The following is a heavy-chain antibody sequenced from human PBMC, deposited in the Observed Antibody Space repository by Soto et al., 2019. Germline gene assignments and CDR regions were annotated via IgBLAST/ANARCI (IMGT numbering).Heavy chain of an antibody. CDR3: ARGTPITYWYFDL. V-gene: IGHV1-2*04. J-gene: IGHJ2*01. Sequence: QVQLVQSGAEVKTPGASVKVSCKASGYTFTGYYMHWVRQAPGPGLEWMGWINPNSVGTNYAHKFQGWVTMTRDTSISTAYMELSRLRSDDTAVYYGARGTPITYWYFDLWGRGTLVTVSS. CDR2: INPNSVGT. D-gene: IGHD5-12*01. CDR1: GYTFTGYY.